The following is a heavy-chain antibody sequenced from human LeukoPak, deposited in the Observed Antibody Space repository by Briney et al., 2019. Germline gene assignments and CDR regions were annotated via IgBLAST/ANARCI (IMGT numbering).Heavy chain of an antibody. J-gene: IGHJ3*02. CDR1: GGSISSGSYY. V-gene: IGHV4-61*02. Sequence: SETLSLTCSVSGGSISSGSYYWSCIRQPAGRGLECIGRIYTSGSTDYNPSLKSRVTISVDRSKNQFSLKLSSVTAADTAVYYCARGPRARGEAFDIWGQGTMVTVSS. D-gene: IGHD3-10*01. CDR2: IYTSGST. CDR3: ARGPRARGEAFDI.